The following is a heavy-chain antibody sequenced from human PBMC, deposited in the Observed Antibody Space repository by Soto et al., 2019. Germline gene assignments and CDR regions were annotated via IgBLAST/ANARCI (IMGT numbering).Heavy chain of an antibody. Sequence: ASVKVSCKASGYTFTSYAMHWVRQAPGQRLEWMGWINAGNGNSKYSQKFQGRVTMTEDTRTDTAYMELSSLRSDDTAVYYCAAAVTTIWALFDYWGQGALVTVSS. CDR2: INAGNGNS. D-gene: IGHD4-17*01. CDR1: GYTFTSYA. J-gene: IGHJ4*02. V-gene: IGHV1-3*01. CDR3: AAAVTTIWALFDY.